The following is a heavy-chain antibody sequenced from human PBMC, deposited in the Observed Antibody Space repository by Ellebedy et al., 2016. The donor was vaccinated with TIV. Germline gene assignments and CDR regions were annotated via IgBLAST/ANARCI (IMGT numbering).Heavy chain of an antibody. CDR1: GFIFDDYD. CDR3: ARDILGSSPDY. D-gene: IGHD3-10*01. CDR2: INLNGTST. Sequence: GGSLRLSXAASGFIFDDYDMSWVRQAPGKGLEWVSGINLNGTSTGYADSVKGRFTISRDNAKNSLYLQMNSLRAEDTALYYCARDILGSSPDYWGQGTLVTVSS. J-gene: IGHJ4*02. V-gene: IGHV3-20*03.